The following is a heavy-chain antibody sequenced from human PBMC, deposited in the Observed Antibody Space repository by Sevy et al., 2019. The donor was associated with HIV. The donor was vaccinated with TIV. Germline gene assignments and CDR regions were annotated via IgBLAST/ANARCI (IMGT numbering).Heavy chain of an antibody. CDR2: INLNSGGT. Sequence: ASVKVSCKASGYTFTGYYMHWVRQAPGQGLEWMGWINLNSGGTNYAQKFQGMFTMTTDTSISTAYMELSRLGSDDTAVYYWASREAGPINDYYYGMDVWGQGTTVTVSS. V-gene: IGHV1-2*02. CDR3: ASREAGPINDYYYGMDV. J-gene: IGHJ6*02. CDR1: GYTFTGYY. D-gene: IGHD2-21*01.